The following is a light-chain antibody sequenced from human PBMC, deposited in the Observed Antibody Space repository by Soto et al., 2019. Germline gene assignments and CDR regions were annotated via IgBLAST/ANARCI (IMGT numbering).Light chain of an antibody. CDR2: GAS. V-gene: IGKV1-5*03. CDR1: QNIDRW. J-gene: IGKJ1*01. CDR3: QQYNSYPWT. Sequence: DIPVTQSPSTLSASVGDRVTITCRASQNIDRWLAWYQQKPGKAPNLLIYGASNLESGVPSRFSGSGSGTEFTLTISSLRPDDFATYYCQQYNSYPWTFGQGTKVEIK.